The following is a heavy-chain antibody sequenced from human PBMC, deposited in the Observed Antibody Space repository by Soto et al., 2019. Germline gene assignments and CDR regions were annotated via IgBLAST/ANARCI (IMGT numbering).Heavy chain of an antibody. V-gene: IGHV3-48*02. CDR1: GFTFSSYD. CDR3: AREVHYYDNRGGGY. J-gene: IGHJ4*02. D-gene: IGHD3-22*01. Sequence: GGSLRLSCAGSGFTFSSYDMNWVRQAPGKGLEWVSYISRSSSVIYYADSVKGLFTISRDNSNNSLFLQMNNLRDEDTAMYYCAREVHYYDNRGGGYWGPGTLVTAPQ. CDR2: ISRSSSVI.